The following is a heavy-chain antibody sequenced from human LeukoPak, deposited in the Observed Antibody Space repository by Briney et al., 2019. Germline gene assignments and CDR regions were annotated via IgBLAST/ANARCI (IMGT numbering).Heavy chain of an antibody. D-gene: IGHD6-19*01. Sequence: RGSLRLSCAASGFTFSSYEMNWVRQAPGKGLEWVSYISSSGSTIYYADSVKGRFTISRDNAKNSLYLQMNSLRAEDTAVYYCARDGYSSGWQEVGGDYWGQGTLVTVSS. CDR3: ARDGYSSGWQEVGGDY. J-gene: IGHJ4*02. CDR1: GFTFSSYE. V-gene: IGHV3-48*03. CDR2: ISSSGSTI.